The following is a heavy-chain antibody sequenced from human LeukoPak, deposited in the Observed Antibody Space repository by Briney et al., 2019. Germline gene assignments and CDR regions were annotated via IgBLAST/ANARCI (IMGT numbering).Heavy chain of an antibody. V-gene: IGHV4-59*08. Sequence: PSETLSLTCTVSGGSISRYYWSWIRQPPGKGLEWIGYIYYSGRTNYNPSLKSRVTISVDTSKNQFSLKLSSVTAADTAVYYCARHMSVRGVPSWFDPWGQGTLVTVSS. CDR1: GGSISRYY. CDR3: ARHMSVRGVPSWFDP. J-gene: IGHJ5*02. D-gene: IGHD3-10*01. CDR2: IYYSGRT.